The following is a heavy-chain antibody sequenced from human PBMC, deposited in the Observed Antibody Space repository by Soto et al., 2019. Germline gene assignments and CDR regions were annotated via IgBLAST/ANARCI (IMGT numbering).Heavy chain of an antibody. V-gene: IGHV3-23*01. Sequence: EVQLLESGGGLVQPGGSLRLSCAASGFTFGIYAMGWVRQAPGKGLEWVSSINGGGTSTYYADSVKGRFTVCRDNSKNTLFLQMDSLRAEDPAVFYCATLDSVEVYYYYYHGMDVWGQGTTVTVSS. D-gene: IGHD1-20*01. CDR1: GFTFGIYA. CDR3: ATLDSVEVYYYYYHGMDV. J-gene: IGHJ6*01. CDR2: INGGGTST.